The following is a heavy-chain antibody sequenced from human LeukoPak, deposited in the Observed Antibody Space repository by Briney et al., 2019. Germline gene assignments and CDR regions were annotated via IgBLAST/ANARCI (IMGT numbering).Heavy chain of an antibody. Sequence: ASVKVSCKASGYTFTSYGISWVRQAPGQGLEWMGWFSAYNGNTNYAQKLQGRVTMTTDTSTSTAYMELRSLRSDDTAVYYCARTVSVVYYDFWSGYRNWFDPWGQGTLVTVSS. D-gene: IGHD3-3*01. V-gene: IGHV1-18*01. J-gene: IGHJ5*02. CDR3: ARTVSVVYYDFWSGYRNWFDP. CDR2: FSAYNGNT. CDR1: GYTFTSYG.